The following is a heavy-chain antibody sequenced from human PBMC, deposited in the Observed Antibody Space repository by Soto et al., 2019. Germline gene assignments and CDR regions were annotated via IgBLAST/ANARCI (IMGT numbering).Heavy chain of an antibody. Sequence: EVQLLESGGGLVQPGGSLRLSCAASGFTFSSYAMRWVRQAPGKGLEWVSAISGSGGSTYYADSVKGRFTISRDNSKNTLYLQMNCLRAEDTAVYYCARRGSGGSYDYWGQGTLVTVSS. CDR3: ARRGSGGSYDY. CDR2: ISGSGGST. J-gene: IGHJ4*02. CDR1: GFTFSSYA. V-gene: IGHV3-23*01. D-gene: IGHD1-26*01.